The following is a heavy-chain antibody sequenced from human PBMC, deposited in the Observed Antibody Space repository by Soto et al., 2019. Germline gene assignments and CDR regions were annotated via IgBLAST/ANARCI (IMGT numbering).Heavy chain of an antibody. CDR2: ISSSSSTI. V-gene: IGHV3-48*02. D-gene: IGHD6-19*01. Sequence: GALRLSCAASGFTFSRYSMNWVRQAPGKGLEWLSYISSSSSTIYYADSVKGRFTISRDNAKNSLYLQMNSLRDEDRAVYYCATNEATIAVAGTYYYYGMDVWGQGTTVTVSS. J-gene: IGHJ6*02. CDR3: ATNEATIAVAGTYYYYGMDV. CDR1: GFTFSRYS.